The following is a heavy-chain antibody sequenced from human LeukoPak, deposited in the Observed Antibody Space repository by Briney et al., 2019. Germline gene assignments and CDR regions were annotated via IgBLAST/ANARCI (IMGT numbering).Heavy chain of an antibody. Sequence: GGSLTLSCAAAAFTFTSYAMSWVRQAHGKGLEWVSAIGGSGGSTYYADSVKGRFTISRDNSKNTLYLQMNSLRAEDTAVYYCAKDLYSMVSEYYFDYWGQGTLVTVSS. D-gene: IGHD6-13*01. CDR3: AKDLYSMVSEYYFDY. V-gene: IGHV3-23*01. CDR1: AFTFTSYA. J-gene: IGHJ4*02. CDR2: IGGSGGST.